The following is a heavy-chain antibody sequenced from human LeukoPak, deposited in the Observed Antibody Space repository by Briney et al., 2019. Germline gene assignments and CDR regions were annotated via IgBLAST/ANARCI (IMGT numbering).Heavy chain of an antibody. CDR3: GGVSGRGSFQDY. D-gene: IGHD1-26*01. J-gene: IGHJ4*02. CDR2: TRNKPNGYTT. V-gene: IGHV3-72*01. Sequence: GGSLRLSCAASGFTFSDHYMDWVRQAPGKGLEWVGRTRNKPNGYTTEYAASVKGRFTVSRDDSKNSLYLQMSSLKTEDTAVYYCGGVSGRGSFQDYWGQGTLVTVSS. CDR1: GFTFSDHY.